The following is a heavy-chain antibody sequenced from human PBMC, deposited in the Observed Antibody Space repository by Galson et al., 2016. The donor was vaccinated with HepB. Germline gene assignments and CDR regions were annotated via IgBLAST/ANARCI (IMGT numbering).Heavy chain of an antibody. CDR3: STSTYYTYVLGRYPPDWNVGL. Sequence: QSGAEVKKPGESLRISCKGSGYTFIHYWIAWVRQMPGKGLEWMGIIYPGDSDTRYSPSFQGQVTISADKSITTAYLQWSSLSASDTAMYYCSTSTYYTYVLGRYPPDWNVGLWGPGTLVTGSS. CDR2: IYPGDSDT. CDR1: GYTFIHYW. V-gene: IGHV5-51*01. D-gene: IGHD3-16*02. J-gene: IGHJ2*01.